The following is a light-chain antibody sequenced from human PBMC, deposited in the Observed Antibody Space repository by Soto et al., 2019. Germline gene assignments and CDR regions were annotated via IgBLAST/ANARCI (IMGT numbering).Light chain of an antibody. J-gene: IGLJ1*01. CDR2: EGT. Sequence: LTQPASVSGSPGQSITISCTGTSSDVGSYNLVSWYQHHPGKAPKFMIYEGTKRPSGVSSRFSGSKSGNTASLTISGLQAEDEAYYYCCSYAGGSTYVFGTGTKVTVL. CDR3: CSYAGGSTYV. CDR1: SSDVGSYNL. V-gene: IGLV2-23*01.